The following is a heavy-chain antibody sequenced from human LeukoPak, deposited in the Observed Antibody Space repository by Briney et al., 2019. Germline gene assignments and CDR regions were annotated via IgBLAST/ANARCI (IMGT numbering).Heavy chain of an antibody. Sequence: KPSETLSLTCAVYGGSFSGYYWSWIRQSPGKGLEWIGEINHSGRTNYNPSLKSRVTISVDTSKNQFSLKLSSVTAADTAVYYCARGFGISTTDQKFDPWGQGKLVTVSS. CDR1: GGSFSGYY. D-gene: IGHD1-26*01. J-gene: IGHJ5*02. CDR2: INHSGRT. V-gene: IGHV4-34*01. CDR3: ARGFGISTTDQKFDP.